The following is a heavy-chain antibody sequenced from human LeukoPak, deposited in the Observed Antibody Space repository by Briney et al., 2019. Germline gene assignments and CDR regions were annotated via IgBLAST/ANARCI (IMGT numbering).Heavy chain of an antibody. CDR2: TYYTGST. J-gene: IGHJ5*02. D-gene: IGHD6-13*01. Sequence: SEALSLTCTVSGGSITNYFWTWIRQPPGKGLEWIGYTYYTGSTKYNPSLKSRVTISVDTSKNQFSLKLTSVTPADTAVYYCARGGYSSTWYPNWFDPWGQGTLVTVSS. V-gene: IGHV4-59*01. CDR3: ARGGYSSTWYPNWFDP. CDR1: GGSITNYF.